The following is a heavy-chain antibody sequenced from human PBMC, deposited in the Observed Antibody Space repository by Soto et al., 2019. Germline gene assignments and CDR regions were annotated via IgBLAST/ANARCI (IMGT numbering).Heavy chain of an antibody. V-gene: IGHV1-2*04. CDR2: INPNSGGT. CDR1: GYTFTVYY. J-gene: IGHJ4*02. Sequence: ASVKVSCKASGYTFTVYYMHWVLQAPGQGLEWMGWINPNSGGTNYAQKFQGWVAMTRDTSISTAYMELSRLRSDDTAVYYCAKVAYGDSVDYWGQGTPVTVPS. D-gene: IGHD4-17*01. CDR3: AKVAYGDSVDY.